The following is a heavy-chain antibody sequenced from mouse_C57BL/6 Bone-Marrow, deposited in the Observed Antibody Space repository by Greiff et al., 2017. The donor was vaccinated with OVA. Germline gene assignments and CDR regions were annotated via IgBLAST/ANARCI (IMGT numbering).Heavy chain of an antibody. CDR2: IYPGSGST. Sequence: QVQLKQPGAELVKPGASVKMSCKASGYTFTSYWITWVKQRPGQGLEWIGDIYPGSGSTNYNEKFKSKATLTVDTSSSTAYMQLSSLTSEDSAVYYCARMNYVSSYYYAMDYWGQGTSVTVST. J-gene: IGHJ4*01. CDR3: ARMNYVSSYYYAMDY. CDR1: GYTFTSYW. V-gene: IGHV1-55*01. D-gene: IGHD1-1*01.